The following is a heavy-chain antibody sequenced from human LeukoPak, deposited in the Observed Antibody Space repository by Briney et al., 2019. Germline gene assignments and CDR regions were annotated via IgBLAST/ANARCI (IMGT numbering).Heavy chain of an antibody. V-gene: IGHV4-34*01. CDR1: GGSFSGYY. CDR3: ARGGYYLDY. CDR2: INHSGST. J-gene: IGHJ4*02. Sequence: SETLSLTCAVYGGSFSGYYWSWIRQPPGKGLEWIGEINHSGSTNYNPSLKSRVTISVDTSKNQFSLKLSSVTAADTAVYYCARGGYYLDYWGQGTLVTVSS.